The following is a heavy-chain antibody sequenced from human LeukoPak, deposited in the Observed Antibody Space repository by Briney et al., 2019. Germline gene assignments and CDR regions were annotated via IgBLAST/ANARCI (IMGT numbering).Heavy chain of an antibody. CDR3: AAGGLYDLLPY. J-gene: IGHJ4*02. CDR2: FDPGNGEI. D-gene: IGHD3-3*01. V-gene: IGHV1-24*01. Sequence: GASVKVSCKASGYTFTSYYMHWVRQAPGKGLEWMGGFDPGNGEIIYAQKFQGRVTMTEDASTDTAYMELSSLKSEDTAVYYCAAGGLYDLLPYWGQGTLVTVSS. CDR1: GYTFTSYY.